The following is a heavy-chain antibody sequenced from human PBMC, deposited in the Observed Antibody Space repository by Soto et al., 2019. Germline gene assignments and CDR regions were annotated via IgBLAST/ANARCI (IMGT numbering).Heavy chain of an antibody. CDR2: ISGSGGST. J-gene: IGHJ4*02. V-gene: IGHV3-23*01. CDR3: AKDSIVVVPAATPFDY. CDR1: GFTFSSYA. Sequence: GGSLRLSCAASGFTFSSYAMSWVRQAPGEGLEWVSAISGSGGSTYYADSVKGRFTISRDNSKNTLYLQMNSLRAEDTAVYYCAKDSIVVVPAATPFDYWGQGTLVTVSS. D-gene: IGHD2-2*01.